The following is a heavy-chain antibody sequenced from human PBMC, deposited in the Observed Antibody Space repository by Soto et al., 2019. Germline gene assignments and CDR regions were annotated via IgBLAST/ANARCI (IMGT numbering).Heavy chain of an antibody. D-gene: IGHD3-10*01. J-gene: IGHJ4*01. CDR2: ITDTGGDS. CDR1: GFTFGSRA. CDR3: ASGSKDSYPGSRIFDF. Sequence: EVQLLVSGGDRVQPGGSLRLSCVASGFTFGSRAMSWVRQAPGEGLEWVSTITDTGGDSKSADSVRGRFAISRDNSRNTLYLQMSSLRAEDSAVYYCASGSKDSYPGSRIFDFWGRGTLVTVSS. V-gene: IGHV3-23*01.